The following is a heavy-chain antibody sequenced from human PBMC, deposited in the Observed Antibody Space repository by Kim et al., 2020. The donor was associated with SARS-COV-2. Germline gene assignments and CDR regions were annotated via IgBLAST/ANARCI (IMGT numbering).Heavy chain of an antibody. Sequence: GGSLRLSCAASGFTFSSYGMHWVRQAPGKGLEWVAVISYDGSNKYYADSVKGRFTISRDNSKNTLYLQMNSLRAEDTAVYYCARTYSSSWHDAFDIWGQGTMVTVSS. D-gene: IGHD6-13*01. V-gene: IGHV3-33*05. CDR3: ARTYSSSWHDAFDI. J-gene: IGHJ3*02. CDR2: ISYDGSNK. CDR1: GFTFSSYG.